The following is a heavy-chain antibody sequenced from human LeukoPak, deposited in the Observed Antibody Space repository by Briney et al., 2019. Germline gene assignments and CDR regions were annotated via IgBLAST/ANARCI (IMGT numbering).Heavy chain of an antibody. Sequence: SETLSLTCTVSGGSITDSTYYWAWFRQPPGEGLEWIGSLYHTGSTYYSPSLKGRVSLFLDTSKSQFSLKVTSVTAADTAVYYCARRSGDWAVNWFDPWGQGTLVSVSS. J-gene: IGHJ5*02. D-gene: IGHD2-21*02. CDR1: GGSITDSTYY. V-gene: IGHV4-39*01. CDR2: LYHTGST. CDR3: ARRSGDWAVNWFDP.